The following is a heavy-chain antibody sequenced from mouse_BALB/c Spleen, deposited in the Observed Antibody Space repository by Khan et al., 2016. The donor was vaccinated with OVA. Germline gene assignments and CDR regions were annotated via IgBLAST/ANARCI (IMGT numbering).Heavy chain of an antibody. J-gene: IGHJ4*01. CDR2: INPRSGYS. V-gene: IGHV1-4*01. CDR3: ARRTTGYAMDY. D-gene: IGHD2-14*01. CDR1: GYTFTSHM. Sequence: QVQLKQSGAELARPGASVKMSCKASGYTFTSHMMHWVKQSPGQGLEWIGYINPRSGYSNYNQKFNDKATLTADKSSSTAYMQLSSLTSEDSAVYYCARRTTGYAMDYWGQGTSVTVSS.